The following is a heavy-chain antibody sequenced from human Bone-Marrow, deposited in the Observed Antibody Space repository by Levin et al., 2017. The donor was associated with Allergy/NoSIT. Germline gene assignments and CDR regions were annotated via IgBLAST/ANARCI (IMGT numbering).Heavy chain of an antibody. CDR3: ARLGLGYFSVFDY. D-gene: IGHD2-21*01. Sequence: PSETLSLTCTVSGGSISSYYWSWIRQPPGKGLEWIGYIYYSGSTNYNPSLKSRVTISVDTSKNQFSLKLSSVTAADTAVYYCARLGLGYFSVFDYWGQGTLVTVSS. J-gene: IGHJ4*02. CDR1: GGSISSYY. CDR2: IYYSGST. V-gene: IGHV4-59*01.